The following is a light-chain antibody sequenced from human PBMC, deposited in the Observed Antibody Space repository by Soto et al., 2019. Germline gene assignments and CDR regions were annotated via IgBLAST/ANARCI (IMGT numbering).Light chain of an antibody. CDR1: QRISGTY. Sequence: EIVLTQSPGTLSLFPGDRATLSCRASQRISGTYLAWYQQKPGQAPRLLIYSESTRATGIPDRFSGSGSATDYSLTTSRLEPQDFSLYYCQHYVERSPITFGQGTRLDIK. CDR2: SES. J-gene: IGKJ5*01. CDR3: QHYVERSPIT. V-gene: IGKV3-20*01.